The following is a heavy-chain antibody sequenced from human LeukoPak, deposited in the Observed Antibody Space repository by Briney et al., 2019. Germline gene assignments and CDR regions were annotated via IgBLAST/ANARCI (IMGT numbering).Heavy chain of an antibody. CDR3: ARGAVAGLSFDY. CDR1: GFTFSSYS. J-gene: IGHJ4*02. Sequence: GGSLRLSCAASGFTFSSYSMNWVRQAPGKGLEWVSSISSSSSYIYYADSVKGRFTISRDNAKNSLYLQMNSLRAEDTAVYYCARGAVAGLSFDYWGQGTLVTVSS. V-gene: IGHV3-21*01. D-gene: IGHD6-19*01. CDR2: ISSSSSYI.